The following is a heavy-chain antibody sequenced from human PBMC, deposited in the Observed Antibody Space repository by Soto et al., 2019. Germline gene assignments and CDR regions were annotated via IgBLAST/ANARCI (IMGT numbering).Heavy chain of an antibody. D-gene: IGHD2-21*02. V-gene: IGHV3-30*18. CDR1: GFTFSSYG. CDR3: AKETAIRWDFDY. Sequence: QVQLVESGGGVVQPGRSLRLSCAASGFTFSSYGMHWVRQAPGKGLEWVAVISYDGSNKYYADSVKGRFTISRDNSKNTLYLQMNSLRAEDTAVYYWAKETAIRWDFDYWGQGTLVTVSS. J-gene: IGHJ4*02. CDR2: ISYDGSNK.